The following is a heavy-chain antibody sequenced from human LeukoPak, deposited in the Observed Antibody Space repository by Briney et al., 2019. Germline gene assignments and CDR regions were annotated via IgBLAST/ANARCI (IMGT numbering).Heavy chain of an antibody. CDR3: ARLRDIVVVPAAIVGFDP. D-gene: IGHD2-2*01. CDR1: GYSFTSYW. Sequence: GESLKISCKGSGYSFTSYWIGWVRQMPGEGLELMGIIYPGDSDTRYSPSFQGQVTISADKSISTAYLQWSSLKASDTAMYYCARLRDIVVVPAAIVGFDPWGQGTLVTVSS. CDR2: IYPGDSDT. J-gene: IGHJ5*02. V-gene: IGHV5-51*01.